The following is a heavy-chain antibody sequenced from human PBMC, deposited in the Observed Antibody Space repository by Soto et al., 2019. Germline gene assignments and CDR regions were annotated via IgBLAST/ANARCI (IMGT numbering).Heavy chain of an antibody. Sequence: SLRLSCAASGFTFSSYGMHWVRQAPGKGLEWVAVIWYDGSNKYYADSVKGRFTISRDNSKNTLYLQMNSLRAEDTAVYYCARGRSYGGKRNYYYYGMDVWGQGTTVTVSS. CDR3: ARGRSYGGKRNYYYYGMDV. CDR2: IWYDGSNK. D-gene: IGHD4-17*01. CDR1: GFTFSSYG. V-gene: IGHV3-33*01. J-gene: IGHJ6*02.